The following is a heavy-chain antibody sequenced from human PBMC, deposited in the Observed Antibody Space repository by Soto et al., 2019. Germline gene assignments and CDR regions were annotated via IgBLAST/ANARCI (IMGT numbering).Heavy chain of an antibody. CDR1: GFPFSNFA. D-gene: IGHD6-19*01. CDR3: AKGFAVAGFYFDS. CDR2: ITASGGTR. Sequence: GGSLVLSCPASGFPFSNFAMGWVRPAPGKGLEWVSGITASGGTRYHADSLKGRFTISRDNSKNMLFLQMNNLSAEDTAIYFCAKGFAVAGFYFDSWGQGSLVTVSS. V-gene: IGHV3-23*01. J-gene: IGHJ4*02.